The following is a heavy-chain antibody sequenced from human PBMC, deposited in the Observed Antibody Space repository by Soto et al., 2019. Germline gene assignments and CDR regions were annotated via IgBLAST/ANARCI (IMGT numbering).Heavy chain of an antibody. D-gene: IGHD2-2*01. CDR3: ARRIVVVPAAIGENWFDP. V-gene: IGHV5-10-1*01. J-gene: IGHJ5*02. CDR2: IDPSDSYT. Sequence: GESLKISCKGSGYSFTSYWISWVRQMPGKGLEWMGRIDPSDSYTNYSPSFQGHVTISADKSISTAYLQWSSLKASDTAMYYFARRIVVVPAAIGENWFDPWGQGTLVTVSS. CDR1: GYSFTSYW.